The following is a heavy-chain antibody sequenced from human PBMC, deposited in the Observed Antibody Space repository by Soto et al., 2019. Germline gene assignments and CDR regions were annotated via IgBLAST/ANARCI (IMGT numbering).Heavy chain of an antibody. Sequence: GGSLRLSCAASGFTFSSYAMHWVRQAPVKGLEYVSAISSNGGSTYYANSVKGRFTISRDNSKNTLYLQMGSLRAEDMAVYYCARDGYPEYYYYYYMDVWGKRTTVTVSS. CDR2: ISSNGGST. D-gene: IGHD5-18*01. CDR3: ARDGYPEYYYYYYMDV. V-gene: IGHV3-64*01. J-gene: IGHJ6*03. CDR1: GFTFSSYA.